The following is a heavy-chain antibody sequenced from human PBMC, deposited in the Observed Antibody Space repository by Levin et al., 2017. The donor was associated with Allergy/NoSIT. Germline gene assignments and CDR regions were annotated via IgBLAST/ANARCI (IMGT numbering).Heavy chain of an antibody. Sequence: ASVKVSCKASGYTFTGYYMHWVRQAPGQGLEWMGWINPNSGGTNYAQKFQGRVTMTRDTSISTAYMELSRLRSDDTAVYYCASDEFILTDHYGMDVWGQGTTVTVSS. CDR3: ASDEFILTDHYGMDV. CDR2: INPNSGGT. CDR1: GYTFTGYY. D-gene: IGHD3-9*01. J-gene: IGHJ6*02. V-gene: IGHV1-2*02.